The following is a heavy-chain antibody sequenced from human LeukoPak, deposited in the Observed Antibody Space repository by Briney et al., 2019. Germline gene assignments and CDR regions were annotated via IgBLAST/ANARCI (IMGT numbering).Heavy chain of an antibody. V-gene: IGHV3-69-1*01. CDR3: ARLDTTVTTFDY. J-gene: IGHJ4*02. CDR1: GFTFSDYY. CDR2: ISSSSYI. Sequence: GGSLSLSCAASGFTFSDYYMSWVRQAPGKGLEWVSSISSSSYIYYADSVKGRFTISRDNAKNSLYLQMNSLRAEDTAVYYCARLDTTVTTFDYWGQGTLVSVFS. D-gene: IGHD4-11*01.